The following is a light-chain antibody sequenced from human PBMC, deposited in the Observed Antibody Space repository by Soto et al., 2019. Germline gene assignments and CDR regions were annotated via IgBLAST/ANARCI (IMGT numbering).Light chain of an antibody. J-gene: IGLJ1*01. Sequence: QSALTQPASVSGSPGQSITISCTGTSSDFGGYSYVSWYQQHPGKAPKLMIYEVSNRPSGVSNRFSGSKSGNTASLTISGLQAEDEADYYCSSYTSSSTLYVFGTGTKV. CDR1: SSDFGGYSY. CDR2: EVS. V-gene: IGLV2-14*01. CDR3: SSYTSSSTLYV.